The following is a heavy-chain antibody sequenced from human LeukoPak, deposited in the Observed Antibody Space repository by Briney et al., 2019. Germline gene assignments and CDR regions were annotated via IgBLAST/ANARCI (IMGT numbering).Heavy chain of an antibody. D-gene: IGHD3-22*01. CDR1: GFTFSSYG. Sequence: GGSLRLSCSASGFTFSSYGMHRVRQAPGKGLEWVAVISYDGSNKYYADSVKGRFTISRDNSKNTLYLRMNSLRAEDTAVYYCAKSLRGSSGYPFDYWGQGTLVTVSS. J-gene: IGHJ4*02. V-gene: IGHV3-30*18. CDR3: AKSLRGSSGYPFDY. CDR2: ISYDGSNK.